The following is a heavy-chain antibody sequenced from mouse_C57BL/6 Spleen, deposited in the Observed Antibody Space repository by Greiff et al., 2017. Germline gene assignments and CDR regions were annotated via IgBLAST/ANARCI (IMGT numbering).Heavy chain of an antibody. J-gene: IGHJ3*01. V-gene: IGHV1-81*01. CDR1: GYTFTSYG. D-gene: IGHD2-4*01. CDR3: ARSHYDYDQALFAY. Sequence: VQLQQSGAELARPGASVKLSCKASGYTFTSYGISWVKQRTGQGLEWIGEIYPRSGNTYYNEKFKGKATLTADKSSSTGYMELRSLTSEDSAVYFCARSHYDYDQALFAYWGQGTLVTVSA. CDR2: IYPRSGNT.